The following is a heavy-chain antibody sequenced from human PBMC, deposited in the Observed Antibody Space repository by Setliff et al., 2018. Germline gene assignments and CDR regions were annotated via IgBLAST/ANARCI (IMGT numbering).Heavy chain of an antibody. V-gene: IGHV1-18*01. CDR2: ISPYNGHT. Sequence: ASVKVSCKTSGYLLTSYGLTWVRQAPGQGLEWMGWISPYNGHTNSAQNLQGRVTMTTDTSTSTAYMELRSLRSDDTAMYFCALRSLSRCSGGNCPNAFDVWGQGTMGTVSS. D-gene: IGHD2-15*01. CDR3: ALRSLSRCSGGNCPNAFDV. CDR1: GYLLTSYG. J-gene: IGHJ3*01.